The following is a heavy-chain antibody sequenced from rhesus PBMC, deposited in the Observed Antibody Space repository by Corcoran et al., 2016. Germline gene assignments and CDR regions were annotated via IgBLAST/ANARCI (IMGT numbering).Heavy chain of an antibody. Sequence: EVQLVESGGGLVQPGGSLSLSCIGYGFPFSSYSMSGVRHPPGKGLEWVATINTGGGTTWYTDSVKGRFTISKENAKNTLYLQMDSLRAEDTAVYYCAKSSGSWGLDYWGQGVLVTVSS. J-gene: IGHJ4*01. D-gene: IGHD6-25*01. CDR3: AKSSGSWGLDY. V-gene: IGHV3-8*01. CDR2: INTGGGTT. CDR1: GFPFSSYS.